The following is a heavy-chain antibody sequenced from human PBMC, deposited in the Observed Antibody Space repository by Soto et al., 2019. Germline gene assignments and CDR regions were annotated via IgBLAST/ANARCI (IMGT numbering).Heavy chain of an antibody. CDR3: AGGVDEYYYYGMDV. D-gene: IGHD3-3*01. V-gene: IGHV1-69*17. CDR2: IIPVAAIAGIA. CDR1: GGIFSSYG. J-gene: IGHJ6*02. Sequence: QVQLVQSGAEMKEPGSSVKVSCKASGGIFSSYGINWVRQAPGQGLEWMGGIIPVAAIAGIANVAQRFQGRGTISADISTSTAYMELSGLTSDDTAVYYCAGGVDEYYYYGMDVWGQGTAVIVSS.